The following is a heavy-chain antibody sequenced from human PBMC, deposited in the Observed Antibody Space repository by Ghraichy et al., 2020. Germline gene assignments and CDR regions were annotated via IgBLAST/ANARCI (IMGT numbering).Heavy chain of an antibody. Sequence: GGSLRLSCAASGFTFSSYGMHWVRQAPGKGLEWVAVISYDGSNKYYADSVKGRFTISRDNSKNTLYLQMNSPRAEDTAVYYCAKDLGGIQLWYVFDYWGQGTLVTVSS. CDR2: ISYDGSNK. D-gene: IGHD5-18*01. CDR3: AKDLGGIQLWYVFDY. V-gene: IGHV3-30*18. CDR1: GFTFSSYG. J-gene: IGHJ4*02.